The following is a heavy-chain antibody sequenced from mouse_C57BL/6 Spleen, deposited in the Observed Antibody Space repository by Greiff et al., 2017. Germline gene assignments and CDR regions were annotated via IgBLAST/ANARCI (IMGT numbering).Heavy chain of an antibody. CDR3: SRRTAQATVDY. CDR1: GYTFTSYW. Sequence: VQLQQPGAELVKPGASVKLSCKASGYTFTSYWMHWVKQRPGQGLEWIGMIHPNSGSTNYNEKFKSKATLTVDKSSSTAYMQLSSLTSEDSAVYYCSRRTAQATVDYWGQGTTLTVSS. V-gene: IGHV1-64*01. CDR2: IHPNSGST. D-gene: IGHD3-2*02. J-gene: IGHJ2*01.